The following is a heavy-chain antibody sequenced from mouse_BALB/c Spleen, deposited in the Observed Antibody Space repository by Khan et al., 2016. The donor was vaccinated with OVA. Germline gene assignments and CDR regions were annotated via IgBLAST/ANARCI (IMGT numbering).Heavy chain of an antibody. J-gene: IGHJ3*01. CDR3: ARDDWFAY. Sequence: EVELVESGGGLVKPGGSLKLSCAASGFTFSNYVMSWVRQSPEKRLEWVASISSGDSTYYPDSVKGRFTISRDNARNILYLQMSSLRSEDTAMYYCARDDWFAYWGQGTLVTVSA. V-gene: IGHV5-6-5*01. CDR1: GFTFSNYV. CDR2: ISSGDST.